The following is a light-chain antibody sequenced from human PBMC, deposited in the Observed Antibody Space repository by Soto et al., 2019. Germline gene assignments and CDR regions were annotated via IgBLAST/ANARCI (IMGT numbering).Light chain of an antibody. CDR1: QSVGSN. J-gene: IGKJ1*01. Sequence: EMVMTQSPATLSVSPGERATLSCRASQSVGSNLAWYQQKPGQAPRLLIYGASTRATGIPARFSGSGSGTEFTLTISSLQSEDFAVYYCQQYNNWWTFGQGTKVEIK. V-gene: IGKV3-15*01. CDR2: GAS. CDR3: QQYNNWWT.